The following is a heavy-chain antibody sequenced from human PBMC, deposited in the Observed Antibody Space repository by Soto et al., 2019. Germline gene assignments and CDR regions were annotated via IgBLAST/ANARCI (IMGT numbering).Heavy chain of an antibody. J-gene: IGHJ4*02. V-gene: IGHV4-59*07. Sequence: PSDTLSLTCTVSGGSISSYYWSWIRQPPGKGLEWIGYIYYSGSTNYNPSLKSRVTISVDTSKNQFSLKLSSVTAADTAMYYCARATLSFYYDSSGYPTYYFDYWGQGTLVTVS. D-gene: IGHD3-22*01. CDR2: IYYSGST. CDR1: GGSISSYY. CDR3: ARATLSFYYDSSGYPTYYFDY.